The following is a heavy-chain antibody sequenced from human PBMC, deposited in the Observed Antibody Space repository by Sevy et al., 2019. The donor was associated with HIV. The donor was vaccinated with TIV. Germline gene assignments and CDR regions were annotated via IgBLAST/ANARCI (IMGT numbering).Heavy chain of an antibody. Sequence: SETLSLTCTVSGGSISSGGYYWSWIRQHPGKSLEWIGYIYYSGSTYYHPSLKSRVTISVDTSKNQFSLKLSSVTAADTAVYYCARDRYSYGYVHAFDIWGQGTMVTVSS. D-gene: IGHD5-18*01. J-gene: IGHJ3*02. CDR3: ARDRYSYGYVHAFDI. CDR2: IYYSGST. V-gene: IGHV4-31*03. CDR1: GGSISSGGYY.